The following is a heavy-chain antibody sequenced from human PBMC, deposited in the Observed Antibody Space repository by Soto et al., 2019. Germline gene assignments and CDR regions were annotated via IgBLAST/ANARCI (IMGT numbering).Heavy chain of an antibody. CDR3: ARRVGNWFDP. Sequence: WIWIRQHPGKGLEWIGYIYYTGSTYYNPSLTSRVTISVDTSKNLFSLKLSSVTAADTAVYYCARRVGNWFDPWGKGTLVTVSS. V-gene: IGHV4-31*02. D-gene: IGHD3-10*01. J-gene: IGHJ5*02. CDR2: IYYTGST.